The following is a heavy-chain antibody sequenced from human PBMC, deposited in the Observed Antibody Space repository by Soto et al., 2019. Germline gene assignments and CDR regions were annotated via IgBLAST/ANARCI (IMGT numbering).Heavy chain of an antibody. CDR2: FDPEDGET. CDR1: GYTLTELS. D-gene: IGHD3-22*01. CDR3: ATAAQYYYDSSGYYYGDY. V-gene: IGHV1-24*01. Sequence: GASVKVSCKVSGYTLTELSMHWVRQAPGKGLEWMGGFDPEDGETIYAQKFQGRVTMTEDTSTDTAYMELSSLRSEDTAVYYCATAAQYYYDSSGYYYGDYWGQGTLVTVSS. J-gene: IGHJ4*02.